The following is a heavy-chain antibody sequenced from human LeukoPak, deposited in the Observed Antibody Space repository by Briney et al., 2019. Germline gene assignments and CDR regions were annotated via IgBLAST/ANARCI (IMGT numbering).Heavy chain of an antibody. D-gene: IGHD3-3*01. CDR2: IYPGDSDT. Sequence: GESLMISCKGSGYSFTSYWIGWVRQMPGKGLEWMGIIYPGDSDTRYSPSIQGQVTISADKSISTAYLQWSSLKASDTAMYYCARMRRTTIFGVVIPKGRYYFDYWGQGTLVTVSS. CDR1: GYSFTSYW. CDR3: ARMRRTTIFGVVIPKGRYYFDY. V-gene: IGHV5-51*01. J-gene: IGHJ4*02.